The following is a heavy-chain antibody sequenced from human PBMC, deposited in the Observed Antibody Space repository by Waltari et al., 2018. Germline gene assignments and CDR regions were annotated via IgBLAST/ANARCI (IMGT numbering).Heavy chain of an antibody. V-gene: IGHV3-30*18. J-gene: IGHJ4*02. CDR1: GFTFSSYG. D-gene: IGHD3-9*01. Sequence: QVQLVESGGGVVQPGRSLRLSCAASGFTFSSYGMHWVRQAPGKGLEWVAVISYDGRNKYYADSVKGRFTISRDNSKNTLYLQMNSLRAEDTAVYYCAKGDYVLRYFDWLSLFDYWGQGTLVTVSS. CDR3: AKGDYVLRYFDWLSLFDY. CDR2: ISYDGRNK.